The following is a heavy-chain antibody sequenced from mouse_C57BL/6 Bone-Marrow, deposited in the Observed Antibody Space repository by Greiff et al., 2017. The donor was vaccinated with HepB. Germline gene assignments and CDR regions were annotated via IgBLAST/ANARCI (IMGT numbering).Heavy chain of an antibody. V-gene: IGHV1-7*01. D-gene: IGHD4-1*01. CDR3: QLANWWYFDV. CDR1: GYTFTSYW. CDR2: INPSSGYT. J-gene: IGHJ1*03. Sequence: QVQLKQSGAELAKPGASVKLSCKASGYTFTSYWMHWVKQRPGQGLEWIGYINPSSGYTKYNQKFKDKATLTADKSSSTAYMQLSSLTYEDSAVYYCQLANWWYFDVWGTGTTVTVSS.